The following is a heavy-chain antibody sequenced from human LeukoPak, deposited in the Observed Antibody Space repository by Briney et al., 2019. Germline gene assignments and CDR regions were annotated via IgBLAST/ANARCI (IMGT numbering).Heavy chain of an antibody. CDR3: ARDGDPYYDY. V-gene: IGHV3-9*01. J-gene: IGHJ4*02. CDR2: ISWNSGSI. D-gene: IGHD1-26*01. CDR1: GFTFDDYA. Sequence: GGSLRLSCAASGFTFDDYAMHWVRQAPGKGLEWVSGISWNSGSIGYADSVKGRFTISRDNAKNSLYLQMNSLRAEDTAVYYCARDGDPYYDYWGQGTLVTVSS.